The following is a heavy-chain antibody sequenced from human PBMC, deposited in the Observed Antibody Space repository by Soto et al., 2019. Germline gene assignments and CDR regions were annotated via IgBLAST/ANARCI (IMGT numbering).Heavy chain of an antibody. D-gene: IGHD5-12*01. CDR1: GGSISSGGYY. CDR2: IYYSGST. V-gene: IGHV4-31*03. J-gene: IGHJ3*02. Sequence: QVQLQESGPGLVKRSQTLSLTCTVSGGSISSGGYYWSWIRQHPGKGLEWIGYIYYSGSTYYNPSLKSRVTISVDTSKNQFSLKLSSVTAADTAVYYCARGDGYHPGAFDIWGQGTMVTVSS. CDR3: ARGDGYHPGAFDI.